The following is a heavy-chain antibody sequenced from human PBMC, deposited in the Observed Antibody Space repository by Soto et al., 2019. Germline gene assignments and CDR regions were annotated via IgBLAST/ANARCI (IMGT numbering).Heavy chain of an antibody. CDR2: ISSSSSYI. Sequence: PGGSLRLSCAASGFTFSSYSMNWVRQAPGKGLEWVSSISSSSSYIYYADSVKGRFTISRDNAKNSLYLQMNSLRAEDTAVYYCARDPTSYYYDSSGYFPGWFDPWGQGTLVTVS. D-gene: IGHD3-22*01. V-gene: IGHV3-21*01. J-gene: IGHJ5*02. CDR3: ARDPTSYYYDSSGYFPGWFDP. CDR1: GFTFSSYS.